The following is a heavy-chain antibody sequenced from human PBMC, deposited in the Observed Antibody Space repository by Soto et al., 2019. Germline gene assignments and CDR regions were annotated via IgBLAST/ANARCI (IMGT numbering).Heavy chain of an antibody. V-gene: IGHV3-33*01. CDR1: GFTFSSYG. CDR2: IWYDGSDK. Sequence: GGSLRLSCAASGFTFSSYGMHWVRQAPGKGLEWVSVIWYDGSDKYYADSVKGRFTISRDNSKNTLYLQMNSLRAEDTAVYYCARDRYSSGWYDLDYWGQGTLVTVS. J-gene: IGHJ4*02. CDR3: ARDRYSSGWYDLDY. D-gene: IGHD6-19*01.